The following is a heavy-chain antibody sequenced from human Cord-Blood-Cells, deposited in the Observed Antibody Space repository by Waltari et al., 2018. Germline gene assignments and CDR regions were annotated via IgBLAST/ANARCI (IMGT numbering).Heavy chain of an antibody. CDR3: ARGSGSLYAFDI. CDR1: GFTFSSYA. D-gene: IGHD3-10*01. CDR2: ISSNGGST. J-gene: IGHJ3*02. V-gene: IGHV3-64*01. Sequence: EVQLVESGGGLVQPGGSLSLSCAASGFTFSSYAMPWVRQAPGKGLEYFSAISSNGGSTYYANSVKGRFTISRDKSKNTLYLQMGSLRAEDMAVYYCARGSGSLYAFDIWGQGTMVTVSS.